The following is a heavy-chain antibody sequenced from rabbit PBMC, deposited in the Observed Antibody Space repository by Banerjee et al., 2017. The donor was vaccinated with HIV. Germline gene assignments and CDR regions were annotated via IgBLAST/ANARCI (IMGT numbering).Heavy chain of an antibody. D-gene: IGHD4-2*01. V-gene: IGHV1S40*01. CDR3: ARGSAYAGAGYAL. CDR2: IYAGSSGST. Sequence: QSLEESGGDLVKPGASLTLTCTASGFSFSGSYYMCWVRQAPGKGLEWIACIYAGSSGSTYYASWAKGRFTISKTSSTTVTLQMTTLTAADTATYFCARGSAYAGAGYALWGQGTLVTVS. J-gene: IGHJ3*01. CDR1: GFSFSGSYY.